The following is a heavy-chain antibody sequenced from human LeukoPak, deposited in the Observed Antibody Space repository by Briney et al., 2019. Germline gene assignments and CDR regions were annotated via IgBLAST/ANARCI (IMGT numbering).Heavy chain of an antibody. CDR2: INPNSGNT. CDR3: ARSYYGYVWGSYRYGYYYYYMDV. D-gene: IGHD3-16*02. J-gene: IGHJ6*03. Sequence: ASVKVSCKASGYTFTGYYMHWVRQAPGQGLEWMGWINPNSGNTGYAQKFQGRVTITRNTSISTAYMELSSLRSEDTAVYYCARSYYGYVWGSYRYGYYYYYMDVWGKGTTVTVSS. V-gene: IGHV1-8*03. CDR1: GYTFTGYY.